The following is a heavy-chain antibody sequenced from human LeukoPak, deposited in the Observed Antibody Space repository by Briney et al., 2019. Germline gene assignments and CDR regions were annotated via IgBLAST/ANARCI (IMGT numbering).Heavy chain of an antibody. CDR2: INPSGGST. V-gene: IGHV1-46*01. J-gene: IGHJ6*03. CDR3: AKGGGYEAQYYYYYLDV. D-gene: IGHD5-12*01. CDR1: GYTFTSYY. Sequence: ASVKVSCKASGYTFTSYYMHWVRQAPGQGLEWMGIINPSGGSTSYAQKFQGRVTMTRDMSTSTVYMELSSLRSEDTAVYYCAKGGGYEAQYYYYYLDVWGKGTTVTIPS.